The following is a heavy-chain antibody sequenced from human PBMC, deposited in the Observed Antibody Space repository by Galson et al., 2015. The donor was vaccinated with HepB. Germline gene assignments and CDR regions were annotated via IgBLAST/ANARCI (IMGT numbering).Heavy chain of an antibody. V-gene: IGHV2-5*02. CDR2: IYWDDDK. J-gene: IGHJ5*02. CDR1: GFSLSTSGVG. Sequence: PALVKPTQTLTLTRTFSGFSLSTSGVGVGWIRQPPGKALEWLALIYWDDDKRYSPSLKSRLSVTKDTSKDQVVLTMTNMDPVETATYFCAHRKPGYNNGWNEGWFDTWGQGTLVTVSS. CDR3: AHRKPGYNNGWNEGWFDT. D-gene: IGHD6-19*01.